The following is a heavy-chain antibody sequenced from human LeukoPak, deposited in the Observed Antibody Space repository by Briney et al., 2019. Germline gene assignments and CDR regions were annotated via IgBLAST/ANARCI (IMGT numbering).Heavy chain of an antibody. D-gene: IGHD3-10*01. J-gene: IGHJ5*02. Sequence: GGSLRLSCAASGFTFSSYSMNWVRQAPGKGLEWVSSISSSSSYIYYADSVKGRFTISRDNAKDSLYLQMNSLRAEDTAVYYCARTGTLGNWFDPWGQGTLVTVSS. CDR2: ISSSSSYI. CDR1: GFTFSSYS. V-gene: IGHV3-21*01. CDR3: ARTGTLGNWFDP.